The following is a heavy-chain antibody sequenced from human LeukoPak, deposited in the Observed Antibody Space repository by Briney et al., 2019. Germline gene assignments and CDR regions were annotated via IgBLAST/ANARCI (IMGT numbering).Heavy chain of an antibody. Sequence: SETLSLTCTVSGGSISSYYWSWIRQPPGKGLEWIGYIYYSGSTNYNPSLKSRVTISVDTSKNQFSLKLSSVTAADTAVYYCARDLPAAQGFDYWGQGTLVTVSS. CDR2: IYYSGST. CDR3: ARDLPAAQGFDY. V-gene: IGHV4-59*01. CDR1: GGSISSYY. D-gene: IGHD6-13*01. J-gene: IGHJ4*02.